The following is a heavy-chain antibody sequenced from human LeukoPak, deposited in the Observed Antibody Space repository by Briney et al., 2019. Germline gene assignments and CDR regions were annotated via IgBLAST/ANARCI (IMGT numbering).Heavy chain of an antibody. D-gene: IGHD4-23*01. J-gene: IGHJ4*02. V-gene: IGHV3-23*01. CDR1: GFTFSSYA. CDR3: AKLTVVISTPTGDY. Sequence: GGSLRLSCAASGFTFSSYAMSWVRQAPGKGLEWVSAISGSGGSTYYADSVKGRFTISRDNSKNTLYLQMNSLRAEDTAVYYCAKLTVVISTPTGDYWGQGTLVTVSS. CDR2: ISGSGGST.